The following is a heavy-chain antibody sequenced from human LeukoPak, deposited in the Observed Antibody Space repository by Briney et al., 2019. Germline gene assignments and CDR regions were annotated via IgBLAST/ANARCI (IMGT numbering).Heavy chain of an antibody. J-gene: IGHJ4*02. CDR2: IYVSGST. V-gene: IGHV4-38-2*02. D-gene: IGHD3-22*01. CDR3: ASVPVSYYDDSRGYPDY. Sequence: SETLSLTCTVSGYSLSSGFYWGWIRQSPGKGLEGIGSIYVSGSTFYNPSLKSRVTTSGDTSKNQFSLELSSVTGADTAVYYCASVPVSYYDDSRGYPDYWGQGTLVTVSS. CDR1: GYSLSSGFY.